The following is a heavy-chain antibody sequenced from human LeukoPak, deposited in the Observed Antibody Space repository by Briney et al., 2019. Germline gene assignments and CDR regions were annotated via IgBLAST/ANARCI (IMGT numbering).Heavy chain of an antibody. CDR2: ISSSSSYI. CDR1: GFTFSSYS. V-gene: IGHV3-21*01. Sequence: PGGSLRLSCAASGFTFSSYSMNWVRQAPGKGLEWVSSISSSSSYIYYADSVKGRFTISRDNAKNSLYLQMNSLRAEDTAVYYCARGHGDYVSVLTEFDYWGQGTLVTVSS. D-gene: IGHD4-17*01. J-gene: IGHJ4*02. CDR3: ARGHGDYVSVLTEFDY.